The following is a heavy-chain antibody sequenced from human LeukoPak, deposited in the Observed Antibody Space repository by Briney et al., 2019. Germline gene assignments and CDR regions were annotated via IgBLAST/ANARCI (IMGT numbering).Heavy chain of an antibody. Sequence: GSSVKVSCKASGGTFSSYAISWVRQAPGQGLEWMGIINPSGGSTNYAQKFQGRVTITTDESTSTAYMELSSLRSEDTAVYYCARRWTGTTVGPWYFDLWGRGTLVTVSS. CDR1: GGTFSSYA. CDR3: ARRWTGTTVGPWYFDL. D-gene: IGHD1-1*01. V-gene: IGHV1-69*05. J-gene: IGHJ2*01. CDR2: INPSGGST.